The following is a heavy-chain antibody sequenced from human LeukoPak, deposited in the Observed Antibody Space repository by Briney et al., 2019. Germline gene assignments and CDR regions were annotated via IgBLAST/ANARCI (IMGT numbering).Heavy chain of an antibody. J-gene: IGHJ3*02. CDR2: IYYSGST. V-gene: IGHV4-39*01. D-gene: IGHD3-22*01. Sequence: SETLSLTCTVSGGSISSISYYWGWIRQPPGKGLEWIGSIYYSGSTYYNPSLKSRVTISVYTSKNQFSLKLSSVTAADTAVYYCARHEDYYDSSGYYVLLHAFDIWGQGTMVTVSS. CDR1: GGSISSISYY. CDR3: ARHEDYYDSSGYYVLLHAFDI.